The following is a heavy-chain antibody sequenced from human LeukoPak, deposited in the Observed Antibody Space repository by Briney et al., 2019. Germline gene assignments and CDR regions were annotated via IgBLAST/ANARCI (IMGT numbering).Heavy chain of an antibody. Sequence: SETLSLTCTVSGVSINSHYLNWIRQPPGKGLEWIGYIYGSGRTNYNPSLKSRVTMSVDTSKSQFSLRLNSVTAADTAVYYCVVSPSQDFFDYWGQGPLVTVSS. CDR2: IYGSGRT. CDR3: VVSPSQDFFDY. V-gene: IGHV4-4*09. CDR1: GVSINSHY. J-gene: IGHJ4*02.